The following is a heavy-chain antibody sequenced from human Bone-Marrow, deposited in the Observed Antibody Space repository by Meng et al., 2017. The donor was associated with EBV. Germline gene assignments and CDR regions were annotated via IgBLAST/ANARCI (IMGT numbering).Heavy chain of an antibody. J-gene: IGHJ4*02. D-gene: IGHD3-10*01. CDR3: ASESGRGYTPDY. V-gene: IGHV1-69*06. CDR1: EGTLNSDA. Sequence: GQSGVEGKKPGSSMNVSCKTSEGTLNSDAISWVRQAPGQGLEWMGGLIPMLGAPNLAQKFQDRVTIIADKSTSTHYMELSSLRSDDTAVYYCASESGRGYTPDYWGRGTLVTVSS. CDR2: LIPMLGAP.